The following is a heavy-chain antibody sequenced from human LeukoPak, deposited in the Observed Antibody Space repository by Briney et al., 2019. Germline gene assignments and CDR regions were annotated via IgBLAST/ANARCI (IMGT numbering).Heavy chain of an antibody. CDR1: GFTFSSYG. D-gene: IGHD6-6*01. J-gene: IGHJ4*02. CDR2: IRYDGSNK. Sequence: GGSLRLSCAASGFTFSSYGMHWVRQAPGKGLEWVAFIRYDGSNKYYADSVKGRFTIPRDNSKNTLYLQMNSLRAEDTAVYYCAKPPATIAARPPGFDYWGQGTLVTVSS. V-gene: IGHV3-30*02. CDR3: AKPPATIAARPPGFDY.